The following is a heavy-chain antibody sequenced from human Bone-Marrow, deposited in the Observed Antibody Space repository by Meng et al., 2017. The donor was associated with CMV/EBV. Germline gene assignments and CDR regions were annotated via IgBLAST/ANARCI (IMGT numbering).Heavy chain of an antibody. CDR1: GYSFTTYW. D-gene: IGHD5-24*01. V-gene: IGHV5-51*01. J-gene: IGHJ4*02. CDR2: IYPGDSDT. CDR3: ARWMATPMGCDY. Sequence: GGSLRLSCKGSGYSFTTYWIGWVRQMPGKGLEWMGIIYPGDSDTRYSPSFQGQVTISADKSISTAYLQWSSLKASDTAMYYCARWMATPMGCDYWGQGTLVTVSS.